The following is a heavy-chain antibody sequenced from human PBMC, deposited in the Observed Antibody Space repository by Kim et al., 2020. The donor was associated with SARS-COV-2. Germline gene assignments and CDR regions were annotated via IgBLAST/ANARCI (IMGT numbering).Heavy chain of an antibody. V-gene: IGHV4-39*07. CDR1: GDSISSGSYY. J-gene: IGHJ3*01. CDR2: IYYSGST. Sequence: SETLSLTCTVSGDSISSGSYYWGWIRQPPGKGLEWIGSIYYSGSTYYNPSLKSRVTISVDTSKNQFSLKLNSVTAADTAVYYCARDTKLIVVVPAANDA. D-gene: IGHD2-2*01. CDR3: ARDTKLIVVVPAANDA.